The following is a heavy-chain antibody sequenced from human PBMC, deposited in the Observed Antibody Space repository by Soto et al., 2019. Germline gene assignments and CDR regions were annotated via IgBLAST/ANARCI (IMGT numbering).Heavy chain of an antibody. J-gene: IGHJ5*02. CDR3: ARDNSRGYSYGSNSWFDP. V-gene: IGHV1-69*05. Sequence: GASVKVSCKASGGTFNSYAISWVRQAPGQGLEWMGGIIPIFGTANYAQKLQGRVTMTTDTSTSTAYMELRSLRSDDTAVYYCARDNSRGYSYGSNSWFDPWGQGTLVTVSS. D-gene: IGHD5-18*01. CDR1: GGTFNSYA. CDR2: IIPIFGTA.